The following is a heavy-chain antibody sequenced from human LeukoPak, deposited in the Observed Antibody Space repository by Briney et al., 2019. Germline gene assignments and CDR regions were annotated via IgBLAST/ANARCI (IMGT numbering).Heavy chain of an antibody. CDR3: AKDIGGARGYCFDY. D-gene: IGHD3-16*01. J-gene: IGHJ4*02. CDR1: GFTFDDYA. Sequence: GGSLRLSCAASGFTFDDYAMHWVRQAPGKGLEWVSGISWNSGSIGYADSVKGRFTISRDNAKNSLYLQMNSLRAEDTALYYCAKDIGGARGYCFDYWGQGTLVTVSS. CDR2: ISWNSGSI. V-gene: IGHV3-9*01.